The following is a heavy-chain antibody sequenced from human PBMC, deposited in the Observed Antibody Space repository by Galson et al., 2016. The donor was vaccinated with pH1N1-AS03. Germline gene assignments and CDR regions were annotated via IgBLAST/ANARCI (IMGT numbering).Heavy chain of an antibody. CDR3: AREALNSRYIDF. D-gene: IGHD2/OR15-2a*01. Sequence: SVKVSCKASGYIFVDYSIYWVRQAPGQGLEWMGWTSTYNGNTDYAPMLQGRVTMTTDTSTSTAYMELRSLKSDDTAVYYCAREALNSRYIDFWGQGTPVTVSS. V-gene: IGHV1-18*01. CDR2: TSTYNGNT. CDR1: GYIFVDYS. J-gene: IGHJ4*02.